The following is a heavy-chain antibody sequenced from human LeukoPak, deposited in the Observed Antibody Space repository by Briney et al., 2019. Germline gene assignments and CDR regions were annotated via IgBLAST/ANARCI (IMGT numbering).Heavy chain of an antibody. V-gene: IGHV4-34*01. Sequence: PLETLSLTCAVYGGSFSGYYWSWIRQPPGKGLEWIGEINHSGSTNYNPSLKSRVTISVDTSKNQFSLKLSSVTAADTAVCYCARVGWIQLWAIDYWGQGTLVTVSS. CDR1: GGSFSGYY. J-gene: IGHJ4*02. CDR3: ARVGWIQLWAIDY. D-gene: IGHD5-18*01. CDR2: INHSGST.